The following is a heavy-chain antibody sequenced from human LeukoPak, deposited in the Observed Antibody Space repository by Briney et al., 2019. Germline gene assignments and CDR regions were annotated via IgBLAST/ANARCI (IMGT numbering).Heavy chain of an antibody. J-gene: IGHJ3*02. D-gene: IGHD3-10*01. CDR2: ISYDGSNK. V-gene: IGHV3-30*03. Sequence: GGSLRLSCAASGFTFSSFGMHWVRQAPGKGLEWVAVISYDGSNKYYADSVKGRFTISRDNSKNTLYLQMNSLRAEDMAVYYCARGAMVRGVIIGAFDIWGQGTMVTVSS. CDR1: GFTFSSFG. CDR3: ARGAMVRGVIIGAFDI.